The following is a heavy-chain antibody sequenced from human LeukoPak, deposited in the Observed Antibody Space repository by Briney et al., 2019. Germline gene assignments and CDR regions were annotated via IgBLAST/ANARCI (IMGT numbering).Heavy chain of an antibody. CDR3: AKGRGYSGYQKVDY. V-gene: IGHV3-33*06. D-gene: IGHD5-12*01. CDR2: IWYDGSNK. Sequence: GGSLRLSCAASGFTFSSYGMHWVRQAPGKGLEWVAVIWYDGSNKYYEDSVKGRFTISRDNSKNTLYLQMNSLRAEDTAVYYCAKGRGYSGYQKVDYWGQGTLVTVSS. CDR1: GFTFSSYG. J-gene: IGHJ4*02.